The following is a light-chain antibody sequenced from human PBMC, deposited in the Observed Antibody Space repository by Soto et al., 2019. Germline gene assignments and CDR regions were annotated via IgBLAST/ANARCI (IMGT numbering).Light chain of an antibody. J-gene: IGLJ1*01. Sequence: SALTQPASVSDSPGQSITISCTGTSSDVGGSNFVSWYQQHPGKPPKLIIYDVANRPSGVSNRFSGSKSGSTASLIISRLQTEEEADYYCVSYTSSTTYVFGPGTKVTVL. CDR3: VSYTSSTTYV. V-gene: IGLV2-14*03. CDR1: SSDVGGSNF. CDR2: DVA.